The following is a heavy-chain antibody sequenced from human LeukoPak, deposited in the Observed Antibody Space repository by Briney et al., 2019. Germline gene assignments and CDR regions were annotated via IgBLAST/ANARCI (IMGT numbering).Heavy chain of an antibody. V-gene: IGHV3-23*01. CDR1: GFAFSSYA. Sequence: GASLRLSCAASGFAFSSYAMSWVRQAPGKGLEWVSAISGSGGSTYYADSVKGRFTISRDNSKNTLYLQMNSLRAEDTAVYYCAKQGSSGCLDYWGQGTLVTVSS. CDR3: AKQGSSGCLDY. J-gene: IGHJ4*02. D-gene: IGHD6-19*01. CDR2: ISGSGGST.